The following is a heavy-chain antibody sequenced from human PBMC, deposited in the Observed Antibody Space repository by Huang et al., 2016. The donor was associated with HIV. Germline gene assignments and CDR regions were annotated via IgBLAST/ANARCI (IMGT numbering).Heavy chain of an antibody. CDR2: ISYDESNK. V-gene: IGHV3-30-3*01. D-gene: IGHD2-15*01. Sequence: QVQLVESGGGVVQPGRSLRLSCLASGFTFENSAMHWVRQAPGKGLEWVAVISYDESNKSYADSVKGRFTISRDNFKNTFYLEMNSLRVEDTAVYYCATGYCSGGSCPLDYWGQGTLVTVYS. CDR1: GFTFENSA. J-gene: IGHJ4*02. CDR3: ATGYCSGGSCPLDY.